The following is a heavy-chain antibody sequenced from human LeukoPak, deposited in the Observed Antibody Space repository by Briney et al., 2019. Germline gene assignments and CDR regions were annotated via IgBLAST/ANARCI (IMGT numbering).Heavy chain of an antibody. Sequence: ASVKVSCKASGYMFTDYYMTWVRQAPGQGLEWMGWINPKSGNTNYAQKFQGRVTLTRDTSIRTVYMEQSRLRSDDTAVYFCATSSVSDASFIVYWGQGTLVSVSS. J-gene: IGHJ4*02. CDR1: GYMFTDYY. CDR3: ATSSVSDASFIVY. V-gene: IGHV1-2*02. D-gene: IGHD1-26*01. CDR2: INPKSGNT.